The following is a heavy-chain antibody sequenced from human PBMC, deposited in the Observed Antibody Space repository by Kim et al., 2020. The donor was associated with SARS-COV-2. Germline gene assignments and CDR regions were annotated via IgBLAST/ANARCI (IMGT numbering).Heavy chain of an antibody. V-gene: IGHV4-4*07. CDR3: ARENPYCSSTSCYGAERWYYYGMDV. Sequence: SETLSLTCTVSGGSISSYYWSWIRQPAGKGLEWIGRIYTSGSTNYNPSLKSRVTMSVDTSKNQFSLKLSSVTAADTAVYYCARENPYCSSTSCYGAERWYYYGMDVWGQGTTVTVSS. D-gene: IGHD2-2*01. J-gene: IGHJ6*02. CDR2: IYTSGST. CDR1: GGSISSYY.